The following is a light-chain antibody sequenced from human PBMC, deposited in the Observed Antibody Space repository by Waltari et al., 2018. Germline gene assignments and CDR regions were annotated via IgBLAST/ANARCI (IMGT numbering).Light chain of an antibody. V-gene: IGKV2-28*01. J-gene: IGKJ4*01. Sequence: DIVMTQSPLSLPVTPGEPASISCRSSQSLLHSNGYNYVAWYLQKPGQSPQLLISLGSYRASGVPDRFSGSGSGTDFTLKISRVEAEDVGVYYCMQALQTPPGFGGGTKVEIK. CDR1: QSLLHSNGYNY. CDR3: MQALQTPPG. CDR2: LGS.